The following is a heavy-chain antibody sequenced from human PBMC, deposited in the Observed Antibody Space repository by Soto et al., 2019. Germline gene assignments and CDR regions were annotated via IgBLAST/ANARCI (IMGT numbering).Heavy chain of an antibody. D-gene: IGHD1-1*01. CDR2: FDPENGET. J-gene: IGHJ6*02. V-gene: IGHV1-24*01. CDR1: GYTLTELS. Sequence: QVQLVQSGAEVKKPGASVKVSCKVSGYTLTELSMHWVRQAPGKGLEWMGGFDPENGETIYAQKFQGRVTMTEDTSTDTAYMELSSLRSEDTAVYYCATDVQLERRRYYYYGMDVWGQGTTVTVSS. CDR3: ATDVQLERRRYYYYGMDV.